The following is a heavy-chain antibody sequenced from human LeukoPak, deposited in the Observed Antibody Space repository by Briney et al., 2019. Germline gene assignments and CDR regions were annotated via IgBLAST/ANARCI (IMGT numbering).Heavy chain of an antibody. CDR2: ISAGGGST. CDR3: AKDAAGPEY. CDR1: EFTFSNYA. D-gene: IGHD6-13*01. Sequence: AGGSLRLSCAASEFTFSNYAMTWVRQAPGKGLFWVSGISAGGGSTYYADSVKGRFTISRDNSRNTLYLQMNSLRAEDTAVYYCAKDAAGPEYWGQGTLVTVSS. V-gene: IGHV3-23*01. J-gene: IGHJ4*02.